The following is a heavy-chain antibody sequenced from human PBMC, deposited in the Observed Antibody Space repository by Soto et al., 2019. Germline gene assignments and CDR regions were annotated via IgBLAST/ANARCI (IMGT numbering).Heavy chain of an antibody. J-gene: IGHJ4*02. CDR1: GGSIGRGVYF. V-gene: IGHV4-30-4*01. D-gene: IGHD5-18*01. CDR3: ASNSYGYIFYDY. CDR2: ISYTGSA. Sequence: SETLSLTCTFSGGSIGRGVYFLSWVRQPPGKGLEWIGFISYTGSAHYNPSLKSRVAISVDTSKNQFSLKLTSVTAADTAVYYCASNSYGYIFYDYWGQGTLVTVSS.